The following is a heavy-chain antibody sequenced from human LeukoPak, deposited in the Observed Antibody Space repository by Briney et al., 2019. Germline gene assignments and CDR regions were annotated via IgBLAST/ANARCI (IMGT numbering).Heavy chain of an antibody. D-gene: IGHD3-10*01. V-gene: IGHV4-38-2*01. Sequence: SETLSLTCAVSGYSISNTYYWGWIRQPPGKGLEWLGGIHHSGNTYYNPSLKGRVTISVGTSKKQFSLKLSSVTAADTAVYYCARQSYDSGSLYYTYWGQGTLVTVSS. J-gene: IGHJ4*02. CDR1: GYSISNTYY. CDR3: ARQSYDSGSLYYTY. CDR2: IHHSGNT.